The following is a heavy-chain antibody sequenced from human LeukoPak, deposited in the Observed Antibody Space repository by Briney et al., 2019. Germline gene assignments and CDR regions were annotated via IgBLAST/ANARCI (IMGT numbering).Heavy chain of an antibody. Sequence: GGSLILSCAASGFTFSTYWMYWVRQAPGKGLVWVSRTTSDGSTTTYADSVKGRFTITRDNAKNTLYLQMNSLSAEDTAVYYCARGPRGGTLDFWGQGTLVTVSS. D-gene: IGHD3-10*01. V-gene: IGHV3-74*01. J-gene: IGHJ4*02. CDR1: GFTFSTYW. CDR3: ARGPRGGTLDF. CDR2: TTSDGSTT.